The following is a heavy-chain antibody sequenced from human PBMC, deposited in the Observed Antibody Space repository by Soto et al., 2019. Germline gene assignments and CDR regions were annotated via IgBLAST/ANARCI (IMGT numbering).Heavy chain of an antibody. CDR2: IVPVVTTT. V-gene: IGHV1-69*12. J-gene: IGHJ5*02. CDR1: GGIFSNYA. Sequence: HVQLVQSGAEVKRPGSSVKVSCKTSGGIFSNYAISWGRQAPGQGLEWMGGIVPVVTTTNYAQKFQGRVTITADESTTTVYMELSSLTSEDTAVYYCARDPSCGGDCHFDLWGQATLVTVSS. D-gene: IGHD2-21*02. CDR3: ARDPSCGGDCHFDL.